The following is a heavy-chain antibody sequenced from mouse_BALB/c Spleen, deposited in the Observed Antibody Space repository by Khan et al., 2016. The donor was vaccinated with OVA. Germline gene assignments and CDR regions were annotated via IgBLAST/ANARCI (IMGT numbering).Heavy chain of an antibody. Sequence: QIQLVQSGPELKKPGETVQISCKASGFTFTNYGMNRVKQAPGKGLKWMGWINTYTGEPTFADDFKGRFAFSLETSASTAYLQINSLKNEDTATYFCARVGYNGTMDCWGQGTSVTVSS. CDR3: ARVGYNGTMDC. CDR1: GFTFTNYG. V-gene: IGHV9-3-1*01. J-gene: IGHJ4*01. CDR2: INTYTGEP. D-gene: IGHD2-14*01.